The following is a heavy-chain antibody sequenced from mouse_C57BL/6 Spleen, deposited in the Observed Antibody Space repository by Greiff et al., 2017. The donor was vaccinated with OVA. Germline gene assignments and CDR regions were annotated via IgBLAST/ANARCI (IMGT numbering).Heavy chain of an antibody. CDR1: GFTFSDYG. CDR3: ARFYLYAMDY. Sequence: EVTVVESGGGLVKPGGSLKLSCAASGFTFSDYGLHWVRQAPEKGLEWVAYISSGSSTLYYAATVKGRFTISRDNAKHTLFLQMTSLRAEDTAMYYCARFYLYAMDYWGQGSSVTVSS. D-gene: IGHD5-5*01. CDR2: ISSGSSTL. J-gene: IGHJ4*01. V-gene: IGHV5-17*01.